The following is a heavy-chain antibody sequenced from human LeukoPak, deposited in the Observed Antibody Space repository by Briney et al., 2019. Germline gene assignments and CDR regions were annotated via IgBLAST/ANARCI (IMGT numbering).Heavy chain of an antibody. CDR2: INHSGST. J-gene: IGHJ4*02. V-gene: IGHV4-34*01. CDR1: GGSFSGYY. CDR3: ARGPYYYGSGSYLLKPYYFDY. Sequence: PSETLSLTCAVYGGSFSGYYWSWIRQPPGEGLEWIGEINHSGSTNYNPSLKSRVTISVDTSKNQFSLKLSSVTAADTAVYYCARGPYYYGSGSYLLKPYYFDYWGQGTLVTVSS. D-gene: IGHD3-10*01.